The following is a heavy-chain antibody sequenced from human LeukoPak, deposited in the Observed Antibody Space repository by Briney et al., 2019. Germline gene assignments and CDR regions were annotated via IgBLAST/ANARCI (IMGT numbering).Heavy chain of an antibody. D-gene: IGHD6-13*01. CDR2: ISGSGGST. J-gene: IGHJ6*02. CDR1: GGSISSSSYY. CDR3: AKDPYSSSFYGMDV. V-gene: IGHV3-23*01. Sequence: PSETLSLTCTVSGGSISSSSYYWGWIRQPPGKGLEWVSVISGSGGSTYYADSVKGRFTISRDKSKNTLYLQMNSLRAEDTAAYYCAKDPYSSSFYGMDVWGQGTTVTVSS.